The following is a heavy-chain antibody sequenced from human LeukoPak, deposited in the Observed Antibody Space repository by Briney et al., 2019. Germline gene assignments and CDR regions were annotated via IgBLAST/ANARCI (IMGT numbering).Heavy chain of an antibody. CDR2: INPSGGST. CDR1: GGTFSSYA. D-gene: IGHD6-19*01. Sequence: RASVKVSCKASGGTFSSYAISWVRQAPGQGLEWMGIINPSGGSTSYAQKFQGRVTMTRDMSTSTVYMELSSLRSEDTAVYYCARDMEGAGTPFGYWGQGTLVTVSS. V-gene: IGHV1-46*01. J-gene: IGHJ4*02. CDR3: ARDMEGAGTPFGY.